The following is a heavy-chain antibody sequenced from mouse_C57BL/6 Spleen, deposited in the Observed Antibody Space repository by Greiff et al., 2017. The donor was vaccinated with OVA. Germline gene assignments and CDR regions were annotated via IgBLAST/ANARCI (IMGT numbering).Heavy chain of an antibody. V-gene: IGHV1-18*01. D-gene: IGHD2-3*01. CDR1: GYTFTDYN. CDR3: ARWDGFAWFAY. CDR2: INPNNGGT. Sequence: EVQVVESGPELVKPGASVKIPCKASGYTFTDYNMDWVKQSHGKSLEWIGDINPNNGGTIYNQKFKGKATLTVDKSSSTAYMELRSLTSEDTAVYYCARWDGFAWFAYWGQGTLVTVSA. J-gene: IGHJ3*01.